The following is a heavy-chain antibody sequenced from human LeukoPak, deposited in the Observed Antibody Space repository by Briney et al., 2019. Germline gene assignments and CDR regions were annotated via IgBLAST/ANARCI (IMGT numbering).Heavy chain of an antibody. CDR2: INQGGSVK. J-gene: IGHJ4*02. CDR3: ARVGYSGWNLEY. D-gene: IGHD5-12*01. CDR1: GFTFRSYW. V-gene: IGHV3-7*01. Sequence: GGSLRLSCAASGFTFRSYWMSWVRQAPEKGLEWVANINQGGSVKYYVDSVKGRFTISRDDAKNSLYVQMNSLRDEDTAVYYCARVGYSGWNLEYWGQGTLVTVSS.